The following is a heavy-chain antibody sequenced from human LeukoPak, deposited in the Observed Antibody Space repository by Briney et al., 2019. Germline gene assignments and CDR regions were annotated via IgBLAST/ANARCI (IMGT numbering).Heavy chain of an antibody. CDR2: INWNSDNI. V-gene: IGHV3-9*01. J-gene: IGHJ3*02. D-gene: IGHD3-22*01. Sequence: GRSLRLSCAASGFTFNDHAMYWVRQAPGKGLEWVSGINWNSDNIGYADSVKGRFTVSRDDANKSLFLQMNSLRTEDTALYYCARASYYYDTTGLGAVDIWGQGTMVTVSS. CDR1: GFTFNDHA. CDR3: ARASYYYDTTGLGAVDI.